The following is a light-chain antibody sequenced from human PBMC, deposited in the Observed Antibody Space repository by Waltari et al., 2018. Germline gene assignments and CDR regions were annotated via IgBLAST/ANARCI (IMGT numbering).Light chain of an antibody. V-gene: IGKV3-11*01. CDR3: QQRANWPPLT. CDR2: HAS. CDR1: QSVSNF. J-gene: IGKJ4*01. Sequence: EFVLTHSPATLSFSPGERATRSCSASQSVSNFLAWYQQKPGQAPRLLIYHASKRATDIPDRFSGRGSGTDFTLTISSLEPGDSAVYYCQQRANWPPLTFGGGTRVEI.